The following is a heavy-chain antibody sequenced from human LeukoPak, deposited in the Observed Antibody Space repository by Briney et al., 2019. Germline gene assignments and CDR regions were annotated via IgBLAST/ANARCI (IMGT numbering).Heavy chain of an antibody. D-gene: IGHD5-12*01. J-gene: IGHJ4*02. CDR2: IKQDGSEK. V-gene: IGHV3-7*01. CDR3: ARGGEYTGYDWMLRH. CDR1: GFTFSSYW. Sequence: GGSLRLSCAASGFTFSSYWMSWVRQAPGKGLEWVANIKQDGSEKYYVDSVKGRFTISRDNAKNSIYLQMNSLRAEDTAVYYCARGGEYTGYDWMLRHWGQGTLVTVSS.